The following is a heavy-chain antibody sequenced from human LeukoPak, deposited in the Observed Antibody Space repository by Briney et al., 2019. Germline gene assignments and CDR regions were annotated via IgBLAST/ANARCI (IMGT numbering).Heavy chain of an antibody. D-gene: IGHD3-9*01. V-gene: IGHV3-23*01. Sequence: PGGSLRLSCEASGFTFKNFGMSWVRQAPGKGLEWVSGISGVDGSIYWPDSVKGRFIISRDNSKNTLYLQMNSLRAEDTAVYYCAKGLINDWSALEYWGQGTLVTVSS. CDR2: ISGVDGSI. CDR1: GFTFKNFG. CDR3: AKGLINDWSALEY. J-gene: IGHJ4*02.